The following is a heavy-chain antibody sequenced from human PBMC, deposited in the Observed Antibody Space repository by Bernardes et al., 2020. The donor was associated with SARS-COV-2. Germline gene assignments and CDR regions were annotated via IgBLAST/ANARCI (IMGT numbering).Heavy chain of an antibody. V-gene: IGHV3-20*01. CDR2: FNRIGGVT. CDR3: VRGFNYGPFDD. D-gene: IGHD3-10*01. CDR1: GFPFVVIA. J-gene: IGHJ4*02. Sequence: GRSLRVSCAASGFPFVVIAMAWFPQFPGKGLDWFSGFNRIGGVTGFPDSVRGRFTISRDNAKKSLYLQMNSLRAEDTALYHCVRGFNYGPFDDWGQGTLVTVSS.